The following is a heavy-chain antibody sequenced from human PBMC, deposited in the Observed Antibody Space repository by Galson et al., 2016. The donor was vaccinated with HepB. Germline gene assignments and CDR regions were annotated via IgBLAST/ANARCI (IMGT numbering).Heavy chain of an antibody. V-gene: IGHV1-69-2*01. CDR3: ATDTTENQLPGYYYALDV. Sequence: VKVSCKVSGYTFTDYYVHWVQQAPGKGLEWMGLIDTEDDEIVYVEKFQGRVTISTHTSTDTVYMELSSLRPEDTAVYYCATDTTENQLPGYYYALDVWGQGTTVTVSS. D-gene: IGHD2-2*01. CDR2: IDTEDDEI. CDR1: GYTFTDYY. J-gene: IGHJ6*02.